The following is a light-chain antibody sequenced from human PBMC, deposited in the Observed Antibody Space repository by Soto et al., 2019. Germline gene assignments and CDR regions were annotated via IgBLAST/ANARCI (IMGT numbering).Light chain of an antibody. CDR1: YSNIGAGHD. CDR3: QSYDDKVRV. CDR2: GHN. Sequence: QSVLTQPPSVSGAPRQRVTISCTGIYSNIGAGHDVHWYQQVPGTVPNLLIYGHNKRPSGVSDRFSGSTSGSSAFLTITGLQAEAEADYYCQSYDDKVRVF. J-gene: IGLJ1*01. V-gene: IGLV1-40*01.